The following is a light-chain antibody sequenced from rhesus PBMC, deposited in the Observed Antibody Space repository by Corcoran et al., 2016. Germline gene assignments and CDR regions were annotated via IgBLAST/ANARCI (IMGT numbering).Light chain of an antibody. CDR2: WAS. CDR1: QSLLNSSKNKTY. J-gene: IGKJ4*01. V-gene: IGKV4-1*01. CDR3: QQYYSSPLT. Sequence: DIVMTQSPDSLAVSLGESVSISCRSSQSLLNSSKNKTYLAWYQPKPGQAPKLLIYWASARESGVPNRFKGSGSGTDFILSISGLQAEDVACYYCQQYYSSPLTFGGGTKVEFK.